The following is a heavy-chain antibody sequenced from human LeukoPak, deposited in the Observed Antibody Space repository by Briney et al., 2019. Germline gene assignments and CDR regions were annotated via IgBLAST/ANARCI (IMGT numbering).Heavy chain of an antibody. CDR1: GYTFTCYY. Sequence: ASVKVSCKASGYTFTCYYMHWVRQAPGQGLEWMGWINPNSGGTNYAQKFQGRVTMTRDTSISTAYMELSRLRSDDTAVYYCAVGVPYSSSWYGGFDPWGQGTLVTVSS. CDR2: INPNSGGT. CDR3: AVGVPYSSSWYGGFDP. J-gene: IGHJ5*02. V-gene: IGHV1-2*02. D-gene: IGHD6-13*01.